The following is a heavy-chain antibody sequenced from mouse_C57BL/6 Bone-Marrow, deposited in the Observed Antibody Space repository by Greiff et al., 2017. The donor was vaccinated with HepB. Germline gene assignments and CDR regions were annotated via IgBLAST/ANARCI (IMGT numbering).Heavy chain of an antibody. D-gene: IGHD1-1*01. CDR2: IYPGDGDT. J-gene: IGHJ2*01. V-gene: IGHV1-82*01. Sequence: QVQLKESGPELVKPGASVKISCKASGYAFSSSWMNWVKQRPGKGLEWIGRIYPGDGDTNYNGKFKGKATLTADKSSSTSYMQLSSLTSEDSAVYFCARFWDYGSSWDYWGQGTTLTVSS. CDR3: ARFWDYGSSWDY. CDR1: GYAFSSSW.